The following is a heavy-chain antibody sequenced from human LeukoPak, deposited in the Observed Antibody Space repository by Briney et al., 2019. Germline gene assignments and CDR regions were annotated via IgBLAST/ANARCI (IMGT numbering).Heavy chain of an antibody. V-gene: IGHV3-30*02. CDR1: GLTFSNYG. CDR3: AKDPVVVNYFDY. D-gene: IGHD2-2*01. Sequence: QPGRSLRLSCVASGLTFSNYGMHWVRQAPGKGLEWVAFIRYDGSNKYYADSVKGRFTISRDNSKNTLYLQMNSLRAEDTAVYYCAKDPVVVNYFDYWGQGTLVTVSS. CDR2: IRYDGSNK. J-gene: IGHJ4*02.